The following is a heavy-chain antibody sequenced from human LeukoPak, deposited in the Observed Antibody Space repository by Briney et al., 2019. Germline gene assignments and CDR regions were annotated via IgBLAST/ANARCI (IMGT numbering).Heavy chain of an antibody. CDR2: MIPILGTA. V-gene: IGHV1-69*13. Sequence: ASVTVSCTASGGTFSSYAISWVRQAPGQELEWMGGMIPILGTANYAQKFQGRVTITADESTSTAYMELSSLRSEDTAVYYCARDVSYCSGGSCYAFDYWGQGTLVTVSS. CDR3: ARDVSYCSGGSCYAFDY. CDR1: GGTFSSYA. D-gene: IGHD2-15*01. J-gene: IGHJ4*02.